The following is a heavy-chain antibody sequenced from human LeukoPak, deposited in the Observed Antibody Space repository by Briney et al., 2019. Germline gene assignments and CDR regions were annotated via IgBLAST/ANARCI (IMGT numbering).Heavy chain of an antibody. J-gene: IGHJ6*02. Sequence: ASVKVSCKASAYTFTDYYMHWVRQAHGQGLEWMGWINPNSGGTNYGQKFQGRVTMTRDTSVSTAYMELSRLRSDDTAVYYCARGGSSWYLMDVWGQGTTVTVSS. CDR3: ARGGSSWYLMDV. CDR2: INPNSGGT. CDR1: AYTFTDYY. D-gene: IGHD6-13*01. V-gene: IGHV1-2*02.